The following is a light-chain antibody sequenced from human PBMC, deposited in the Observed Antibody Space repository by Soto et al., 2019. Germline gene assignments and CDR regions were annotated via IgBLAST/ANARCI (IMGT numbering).Light chain of an antibody. CDR3: RQYSIWRT. J-gene: IGKJ1*01. Sequence: EIVLTQSPGTLSLSPGERATLSCRASQSVSRSYLAWYQQKRGQAPRVLIYGASSRATGIPDRFSGSGSGTEFTLTISSLQSEDFAVYYCRQYSIWRTFGQGTKVDIK. CDR2: GAS. V-gene: IGKV3-20*01. CDR1: QSVSRSY.